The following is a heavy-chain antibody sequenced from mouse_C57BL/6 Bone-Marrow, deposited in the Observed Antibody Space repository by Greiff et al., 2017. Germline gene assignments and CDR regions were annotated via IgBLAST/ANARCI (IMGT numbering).Heavy chain of an antibody. CDR1: GYAFSSYW. CDR3: ARILLYYYAMDY. J-gene: IGHJ4*01. CDR2: IYPGDGDT. Sequence: VQLQQSGAELVKPGASVKISCKASGYAFSSYWMNWVKQRPGKGLEWIGQIYPGDGDTNYNGKFKGKATLTEDKSSSTAYMQLSSLTSEDSAVYFCARILLYYYAMDYWGQGTSVTVSS. V-gene: IGHV1-80*01.